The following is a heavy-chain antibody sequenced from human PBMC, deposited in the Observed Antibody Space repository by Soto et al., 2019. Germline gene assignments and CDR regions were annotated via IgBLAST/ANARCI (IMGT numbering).Heavy chain of an antibody. D-gene: IGHD3-3*01. CDR3: ARDTLGGAYDFLH. CDR1: GFTVSNLY. CDR2: ISSGGST. Sequence: EVQLVESGGGLVQPGGALRLSCAASGFTVSNLYMTWVRQAPGKGLQRVAVISSGGSTYYADSVKGWFTISRDNSKNTLYLEMNRLRAEDAAVYYCARDTLGGAYDFLHGGQGTLVTVSS. J-gene: IGHJ4*02. V-gene: IGHV3-66*01.